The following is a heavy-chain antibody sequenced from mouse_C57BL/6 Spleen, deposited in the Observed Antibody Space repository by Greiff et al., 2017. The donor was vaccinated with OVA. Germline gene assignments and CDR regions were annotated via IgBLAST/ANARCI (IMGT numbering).Heavy chain of an antibody. V-gene: IGHV1-81*01. Sequence: VKLMESGAELARPGASVKLSCKASGYTFTSYGISWVKQRTGQGLEWIGEIYPRSGNTYYNEKFKGKATLTADKSSSTAYMELRSLTSEDSAVYFCARPYSNYEAKDYWGQGTSVTVSS. CDR1: GYTFTSYG. J-gene: IGHJ4*01. CDR3: ARPYSNYEAKDY. D-gene: IGHD2-5*01. CDR2: IYPRSGNT.